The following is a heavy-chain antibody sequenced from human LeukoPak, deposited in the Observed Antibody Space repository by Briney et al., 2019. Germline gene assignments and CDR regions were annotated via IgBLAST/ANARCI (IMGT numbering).Heavy chain of an antibody. CDR1: GFTFGDYA. CDR2: IRSKAYGGTT. Sequence: GGSLRLSCTASGFTFGDYAMSWVRQAPGKGLEWVGFIRSKAYGGTTEYAASVKGRFTISRDDSKSIAYLQMNSLKTEDTAVYYCTKHGSGYYYMDVWGKGTTVTISS. CDR3: TKHGSGYYYMDV. J-gene: IGHJ6*03. V-gene: IGHV3-49*04. D-gene: IGHD3-10*01.